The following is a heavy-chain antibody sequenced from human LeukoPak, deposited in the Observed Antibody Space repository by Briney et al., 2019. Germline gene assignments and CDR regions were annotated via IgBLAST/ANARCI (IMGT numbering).Heavy chain of an antibody. CDR2: IYTSGST. Sequence: SETLSLTCTVSGGSISSGSYYWSWIRQPAGKGLEWIGRIYTSGSTNYNPSLKSRVTISVDTSKNQFSLKLSSVTAADTAVYYCARDLGRTGAFDIWGQGTVVTVSS. J-gene: IGHJ3*02. D-gene: IGHD1-14*01. V-gene: IGHV4-61*02. CDR1: GGSISSGSYY. CDR3: ARDLGRTGAFDI.